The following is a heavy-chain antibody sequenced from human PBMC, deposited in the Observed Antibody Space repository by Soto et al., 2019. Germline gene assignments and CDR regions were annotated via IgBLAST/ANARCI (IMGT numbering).Heavy chain of an antibody. CDR3: AKGRSYYYYYGVDV. V-gene: IGHV1-3*01. CDR1: GYTFTSYA. J-gene: IGHJ6*02. CDR2: INAGNGNT. Sequence: ASVKVSCKASGYTFTSYAMHWVRQAPGQRLEWMGWINAGNGNTKYSQKFQGRFTISRDTSKNTLYLQMDSLGAEDTALYYCAKGRSYYYYYGVDVWGQGTTVTVSS.